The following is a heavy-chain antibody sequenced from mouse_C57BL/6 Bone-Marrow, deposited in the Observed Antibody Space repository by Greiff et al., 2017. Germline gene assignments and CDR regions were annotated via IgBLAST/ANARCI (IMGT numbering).Heavy chain of an antibody. D-gene: IGHD4-1*01. J-gene: IGHJ2*01. CDR2: IYPGDGDT. Sequence: VQLQQSGASVKISCKVSGYAFSTYWMNWVKQRPGKGLEWIGQIYPGDGDTNYNGKFKGKATLTADKSSSTAYMQLSSLTSEDSAVYFCARDWDDFDYWGQGTTRTVS. V-gene: IGHV1-80*01. CDR3: ARDWDDFDY. CDR1: GYAFSTYW.